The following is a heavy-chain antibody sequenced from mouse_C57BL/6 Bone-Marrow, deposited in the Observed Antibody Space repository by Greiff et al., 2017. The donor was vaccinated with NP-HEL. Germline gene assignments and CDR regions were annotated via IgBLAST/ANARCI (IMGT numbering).Heavy chain of an antibody. V-gene: IGHV1-72*01. CDR3: SRTLYYGNYDAMDY. D-gene: IGHD2-1*01. CDR2: IDPNSGGT. CDR1: GYTFTSYW. J-gene: IGHJ4*01. Sequence: QVQLQQPGAELVKPGASVKLSCKASGYTFTSYWMHWVKQRPGRGLEWIGRIDPNSGGTKYNEKFKSKATLTVDKPSSTAYMQLSSLTSEDSAVDYCSRTLYYGNYDAMDYWGQGTSVTVSS.